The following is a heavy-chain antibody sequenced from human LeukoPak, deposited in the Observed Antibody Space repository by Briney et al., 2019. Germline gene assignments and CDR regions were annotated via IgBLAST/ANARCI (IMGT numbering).Heavy chain of an antibody. CDR2: ISSSGSTI. J-gene: IGHJ6*04. CDR1: GFTFSSYE. CDR3: AELGITMIGGV. V-gene: IGHV3-48*03. D-gene: IGHD3-10*02. Sequence: GGSLRLSCAASGFTFSSYEMNWVRQVPGEGLEWVSYISSSGSTIYYADSVKGRFTISRDNAKNSLYLQMNSLRAEDTAVYYCAELGITMIGGVWGKGTTVTISS.